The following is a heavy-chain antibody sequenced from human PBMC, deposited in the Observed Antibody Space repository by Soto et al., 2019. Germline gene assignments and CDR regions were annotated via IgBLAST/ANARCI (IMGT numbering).Heavy chain of an antibody. D-gene: IGHD3-16*02. CDR3: ARARYTSSGYHFDY. Sequence: APVKVSCKASRFTFTCKSLCWARQSPGKGLEWMGRINPSGGSTTYAQKFQGRVTMTRDTSTSTVYLELSSLRSEDTAVYYCARARYTSSGYHFDYWGQGTRVTVSS. J-gene: IGHJ4*02. CDR1: RFTFTCKS. CDR2: INPSGGST. V-gene: IGHV1-46*03.